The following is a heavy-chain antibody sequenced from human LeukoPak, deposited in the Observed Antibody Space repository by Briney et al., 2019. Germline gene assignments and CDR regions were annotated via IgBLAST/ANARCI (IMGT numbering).Heavy chain of an antibody. V-gene: IGHV3-48*01. CDR3: AKDATWFYGDYGGYFDY. CDR1: GFTFSSYS. CDR2: ISSSSSTI. Sequence: GGSLRLSCAASGFTFSSYSMNWVRQAPGKGLEWVSYISSSSSTIYYADSVKGRFTISRGNSKNTLYLQMNSLRAEDTAMYYCAKDATWFYGDYGGYFDYWGQGTLVTVSS. D-gene: IGHD4-17*01. J-gene: IGHJ4*02.